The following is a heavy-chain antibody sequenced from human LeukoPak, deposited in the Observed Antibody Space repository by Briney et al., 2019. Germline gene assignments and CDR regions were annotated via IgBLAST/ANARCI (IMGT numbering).Heavy chain of an antibody. Sequence: SETLSLTCAVYGGSFSGYYWSWIRQPPGKGLEWIGEINHSGSTNYNPSLKSRVTISVDTSKNQFSLKLSSVTAADTAVYYCARAVSLRGYSGYDFLGKTYYFDYWGQGTLVTVSS. V-gene: IGHV4-34*01. D-gene: IGHD5-12*01. CDR3: ARAVSLRGYSGYDFLGKTYYFDY. CDR2: INHSGST. J-gene: IGHJ4*02. CDR1: GGSFSGYY.